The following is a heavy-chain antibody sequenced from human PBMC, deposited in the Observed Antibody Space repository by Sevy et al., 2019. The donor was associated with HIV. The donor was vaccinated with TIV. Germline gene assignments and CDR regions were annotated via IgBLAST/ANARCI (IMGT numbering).Heavy chain of an antibody. J-gene: IGHJ4*02. CDR3: ARMLISPVYFDY. D-gene: IGHD3-16*01. CDR1: GGSISSYW. Sequence: SETLSLTCTVSGGSISSYWWSWIRQPAGKGLEWIGRIHGSGSTNYNPSLKSRVTMSVDTSKKQFSLKLNSVTAADTAVYYCARMLISPVYFDYLGQGTLVTVSS. CDR2: IHGSGST. V-gene: IGHV4-4*07.